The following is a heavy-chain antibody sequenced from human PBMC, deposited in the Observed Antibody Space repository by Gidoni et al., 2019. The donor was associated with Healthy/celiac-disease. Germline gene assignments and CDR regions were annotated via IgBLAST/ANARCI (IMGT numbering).Heavy chain of an antibody. CDR2: ISYDGSNK. CDR3: ARAHCSGGSCYSLFDY. V-gene: IGHV3-30*03. CDR1: GFPFSSYG. Sequence: QVQLVESGGGVVQPGRSLRLSCAASGFPFSSYGMHWVRQAPGKGREWGAVISYDGSNKYYADSVKGRFTISRDNSKNTLYLQMNSLRAEDTAVYYCARAHCSGGSCYSLFDYWGQGTLVTVSS. J-gene: IGHJ4*02. D-gene: IGHD2-15*01.